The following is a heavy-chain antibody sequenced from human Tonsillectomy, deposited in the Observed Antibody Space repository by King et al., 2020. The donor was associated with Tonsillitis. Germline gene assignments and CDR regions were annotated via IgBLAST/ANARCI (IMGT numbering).Heavy chain of an antibody. CDR3: ARQKQSAGSFDY. D-gene: IGHD3-10*01. J-gene: IGHJ4*02. CDR2: IYYSGST. V-gene: IGHV4-39*01. CDR1: GGSISSNSYY. Sequence: QLQESGPGLVKPSETLSLTCTVPGGSISSNSYYWGWIRQPPGKGLEWIVSIYYSGSTYYNPSLKSRVTISVDTSKNQFSLKLSSVTAADTAVYYCARQKQSAGSFDYWGQGTLVTVSS.